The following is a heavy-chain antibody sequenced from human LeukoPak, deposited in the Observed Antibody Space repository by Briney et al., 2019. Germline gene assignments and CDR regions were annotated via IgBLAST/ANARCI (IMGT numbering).Heavy chain of an antibody. J-gene: IGHJ3*02. D-gene: IGHD2-15*01. CDR2: IYTSGST. CDR1: GGSISSGRYY. CDR3: ARVGAFEYCSGGSCYSYHDAFDI. Sequence: SETLSLTCTVSGGSISSGRYYWSWIRQPAGKGLEWIGRIYTSGSTNYNPSLKSRVTISVDTSKNQFSLKLSSVTAADTAVYYCARVGAFEYCSGGSCYSYHDAFDIWGQGTMVTVSS. V-gene: IGHV4-61*02.